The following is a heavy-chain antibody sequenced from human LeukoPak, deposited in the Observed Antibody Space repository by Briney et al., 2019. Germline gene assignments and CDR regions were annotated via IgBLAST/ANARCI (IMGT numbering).Heavy chain of an antibody. V-gene: IGHV5-51*01. D-gene: IGHD2-15*01. J-gene: IGHJ5*02. CDR3: ARQKLYCSGGSCSSNWFDP. CDR1: GYSFTSYW. Sequence: GESLKISCKGSGYSFTSYWIGWVRPMPGKGLEGMGIIYPGDSDTRYSPSFQGQVTISADKSISTAYLQWSSLKASDTAMYYCARQKLYCSGGSCSSNWFDPWGQGTLVTVSS. CDR2: IYPGDSDT.